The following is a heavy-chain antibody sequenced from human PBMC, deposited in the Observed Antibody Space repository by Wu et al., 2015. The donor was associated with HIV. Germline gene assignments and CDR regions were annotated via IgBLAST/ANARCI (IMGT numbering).Heavy chain of an antibody. CDR2: MKPNSGNV. D-gene: IGHD2-21*01. J-gene: IGHJ1*01. Sequence: QVQLVQSGAELKKPGASVKVSCKASGYSFTSYEINWVRQAPGQGLEWMGWMKPNSGNVGYAQKFQGRITMTRDTSTSTAYMELNSLTSEDTAVYYCARDSLAEYFEYWGQGTWSPSPQ. CDR3: ARDSLAEYFEY. CDR1: GYSFTSYE. V-gene: IGHV1-8*01.